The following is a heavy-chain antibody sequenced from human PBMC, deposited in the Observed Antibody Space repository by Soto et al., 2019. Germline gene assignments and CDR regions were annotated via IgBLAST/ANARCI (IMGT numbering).Heavy chain of an antibody. CDR2: ITNTGSTI. CDR3: ARFQWGAIDH. Sequence: QVQVVESGGGLVKPGESLRLSCAASGFTFSNYYMSWIRQAPGKGLEWLSYITNTGSTIYYADSVKGRFTISRDNAKNTLYLQLNSLRAEDTAMYYCARFQWGAIDHWGQGTLVTVSS. J-gene: IGHJ5*02. CDR1: GFTFSNYY. D-gene: IGHD1-26*01. V-gene: IGHV3-11*01.